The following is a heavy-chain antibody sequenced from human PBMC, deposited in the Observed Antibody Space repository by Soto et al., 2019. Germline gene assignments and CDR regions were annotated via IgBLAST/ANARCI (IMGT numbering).Heavy chain of an antibody. Sequence: ASVKVSCKASGYTFTSYGISWVRQAPGQGLEWMGWISAYNGNTNYAQKLQGRVTMTTDTSTSTAYMELRSLRSDDTAVYYCARDLLYYYDSSGYWIDYWGQGTLVTVSS. V-gene: IGHV1-18*04. CDR1: GYTFTSYG. CDR3: ARDLLYYYDSSGYWIDY. CDR2: ISAYNGNT. J-gene: IGHJ4*02. D-gene: IGHD3-22*01.